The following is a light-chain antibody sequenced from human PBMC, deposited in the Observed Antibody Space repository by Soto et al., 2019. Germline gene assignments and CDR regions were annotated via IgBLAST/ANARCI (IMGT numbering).Light chain of an antibody. CDR2: LNSDGSH. J-gene: IGLJ2*01. CDR3: QTWGTGIVV. CDR1: SGHSSYA. V-gene: IGLV4-69*01. Sequence: QLVLTQSPSASASLGASVKLTCTLSSGHSSYAIAWHQQQPEKGPRYLMKLNSDGSHSKGDGIPDRFSGSSSGAERYRTISGLQYEDEADYYCQTWGTGIVVFGGGTKLTVL.